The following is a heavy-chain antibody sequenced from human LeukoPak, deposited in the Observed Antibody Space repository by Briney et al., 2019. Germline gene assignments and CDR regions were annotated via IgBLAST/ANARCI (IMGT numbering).Heavy chain of an antibody. D-gene: IGHD4-11*01. V-gene: IGHV3-20*04. CDR1: GFLYEVYG. CDR3: ARALSNYVDYYYYYYMDV. J-gene: IGHJ6*03. CDR2: INWNGGNT. Sequence: GRTLSLFCAASGFLYEVYGMSGVRRPPGRGLEGGFGINWNGGNTSYVDSVKGRITISRDNAKNSLYLQMNSLRVEDTALYYCARALSNYVDYYYYYYMDVWGKGTTVTVSS.